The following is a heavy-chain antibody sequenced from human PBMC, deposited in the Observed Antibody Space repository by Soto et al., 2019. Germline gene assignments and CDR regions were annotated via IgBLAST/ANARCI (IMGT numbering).Heavy chain of an antibody. CDR3: AKQKGSLRSPFDY. V-gene: IGHV3-30*18. J-gene: IGHJ4*02. Sequence: GGSLRLSCAASGSTFSSYGMHWVRQAPGKGLEWVAVISYDGSNKYYADSVKGRFTISRDNSKNTLYLQMNSLRAEDTAVYYCAKQKGSLRSPFDYWGQGTLVTVSS. D-gene: IGHD6-13*01. CDR2: ISYDGSNK. CDR1: GSTFSSYG.